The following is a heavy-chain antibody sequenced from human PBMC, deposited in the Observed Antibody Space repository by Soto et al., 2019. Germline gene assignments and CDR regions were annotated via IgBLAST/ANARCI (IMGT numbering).Heavy chain of an antibody. J-gene: IGHJ6*02. V-gene: IGHV4-59*01. CDR3: ARDRIFGVDYYGMDV. D-gene: IGHD3-3*01. CDR1: VGSISSYY. Sequence: SETLSLTCTVSVGSISSYYWSWIRQSPGKGLEWIAYIYYSGSTNYNPSLKSRVTISVDTSKNQFSLKLSSVTAADTAVYYCARDRIFGVDYYGMDVWGQGTTVTVSS. CDR2: IYYSGST.